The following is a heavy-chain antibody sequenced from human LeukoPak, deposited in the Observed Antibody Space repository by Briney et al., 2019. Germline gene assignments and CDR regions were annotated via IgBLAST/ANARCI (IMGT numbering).Heavy chain of an antibody. CDR3: AKSGGYGLIDY. V-gene: IGHV4-59*08. J-gene: IGHJ4*02. CDR2: IYYSGST. Sequence: SETLSLTCSVSGGSISSYYWSWIRQPPGKGLKWIGYIYYSGSTNYNPSLKSRVTISVDTSKNKFSLKLSSVTAADTAMYYCAKSGGYGLIDYWGQGTLVTVSS. D-gene: IGHD1-26*01. CDR1: GGSISSYY.